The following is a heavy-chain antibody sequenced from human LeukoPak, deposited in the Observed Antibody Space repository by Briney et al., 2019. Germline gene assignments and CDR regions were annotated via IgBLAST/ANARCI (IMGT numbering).Heavy chain of an antibody. J-gene: IGHJ5*02. V-gene: IGHV1-18*01. CDR2: INPNNGNT. CDR1: GYTFISHG. CDR3: ARFQLIEKNWFDP. D-gene: IGHD2-2*01. Sequence: ASVKVYCKASGYTFISHGISWVRQAPGQGLEWMGWINPNNGNTKYPQNLQGRITLTTDTSTNTAYMALRSLRSDDTAVYYCARFQLIEKNWFDPWGQGTLVTVSS.